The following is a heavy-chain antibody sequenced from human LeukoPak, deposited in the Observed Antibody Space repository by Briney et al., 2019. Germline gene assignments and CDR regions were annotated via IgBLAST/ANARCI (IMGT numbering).Heavy chain of an antibody. CDR3: ARGHCFGGDCYFEY. J-gene: IGHJ4*02. CDR1: GGSITSSSYY. CDR2: IYYSGST. V-gene: IGHV4-39*01. Sequence: SQTLSLTCTVSGGSITSSSYYWGWIRQPPGKGLEWIGSIYYSGSTYYNPSLKSRVTISVDTSKNQFSLKLSSVTAADTAVHYCARGHCFGGDCYFEYWGPGTLVTVSS. D-gene: IGHD2-21*02.